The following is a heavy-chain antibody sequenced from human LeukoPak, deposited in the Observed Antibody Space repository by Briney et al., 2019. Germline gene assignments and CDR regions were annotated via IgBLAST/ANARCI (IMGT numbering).Heavy chain of an antibody. V-gene: IGHV4-59*13. D-gene: IGHD3-10*01. CDR1: GGSISSYY. Sequence: PSETLSLTCIVSGGSISSYYWSWIRQPPGKGLEWIGNIYSSGTTNSNPSLKSRVTISMDTSKNQFSLKLSSVTAADTAVYYCARGKIWSPVYLSHWGQGTLVTVSS. CDR2: IYSSGTT. CDR3: ARGKIWSPVYLSH. J-gene: IGHJ4*02.